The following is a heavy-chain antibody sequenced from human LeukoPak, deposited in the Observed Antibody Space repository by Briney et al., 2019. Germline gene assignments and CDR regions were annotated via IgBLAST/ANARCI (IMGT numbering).Heavy chain of an antibody. CDR3: ARGFSGWHYFDY. D-gene: IGHD6-19*01. CDR2: IYHSGST. V-gene: IGHV4-30-2*01. Sequence: SQTLSLTCTVSGGSISSGGYYWSWIRQPPGKGLEWIGYIYHSGSTYYNPSLKSRVTISVDRSKNQFSLKLSSVTAADTAVYYCARGFSGWHYFDYWGQGTLVTVSS. J-gene: IGHJ4*02. CDR1: GGSISSGGYY.